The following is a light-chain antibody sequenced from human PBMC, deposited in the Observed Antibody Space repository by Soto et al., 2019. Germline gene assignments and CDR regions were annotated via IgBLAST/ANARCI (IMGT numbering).Light chain of an antibody. J-gene: IGLJ3*02. CDR1: SSDVGAYNY. V-gene: IGLV2-11*01. Sequence: QSALTQPRSVSGSPGQSVTISCTGISSDVGAYNYVSWYQQHPGKAPKLIIYDVSKRPSGVPDRFSGSKSGNTASLTIPGLQADDEADYYCCSYAGSYTLWVFGGGTKLTVL. CDR3: CSYAGSYTLWV. CDR2: DVS.